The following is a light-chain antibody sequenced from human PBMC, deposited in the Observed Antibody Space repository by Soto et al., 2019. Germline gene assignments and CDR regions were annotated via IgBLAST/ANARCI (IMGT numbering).Light chain of an antibody. CDR2: EVS. CDR3: CSHAGSHVI. Sequence: QSALTQPASVSGSPGQSITISCTGTTSDVGTYKFVSWYQQHPGIAPKLMIYEVSERPSGVSNRFSRSKSGNTASLTISGLQAEDEADYYCCSHAGSHVIFGGGTKLTVL. CDR1: TSDVGTYKF. V-gene: IGLV2-23*02. J-gene: IGLJ2*01.